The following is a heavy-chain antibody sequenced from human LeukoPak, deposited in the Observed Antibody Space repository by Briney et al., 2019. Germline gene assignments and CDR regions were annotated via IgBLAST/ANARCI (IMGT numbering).Heavy chain of an antibody. J-gene: IGHJ3*02. CDR3: ARYAGLHRPFDI. D-gene: IGHD2-2*01. Sequence: GESLKISCTASGYSFPNFWIAWVRQLPGKGLEWMGLIYPDDSDNTYSPSFEGQVTFPVDKSINSAYLTWGSLKASDTAMYYCARYAGLHRPFDIWGQGTMVTVSS. CDR2: IYPDDSDN. V-gene: IGHV5-51*01. CDR1: GYSFPNFW.